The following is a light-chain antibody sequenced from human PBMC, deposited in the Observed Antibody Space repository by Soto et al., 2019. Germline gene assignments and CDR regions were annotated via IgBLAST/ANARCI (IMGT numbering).Light chain of an antibody. CDR3: CSYAGSYTYVV. J-gene: IGLJ2*01. CDR1: SSDVGGYNY. Sequence: QSALTQPRSVSGSPGQSVTISCTGTSSDVGGYNYVSWYQQHPGKAPKLMIYDVSKRPSGVPDRFSGSKSGNTASLTISGLQDDDEADYYCCSYAGSYTYVVFGGGTQLTVL. CDR2: DVS. V-gene: IGLV2-11*01.